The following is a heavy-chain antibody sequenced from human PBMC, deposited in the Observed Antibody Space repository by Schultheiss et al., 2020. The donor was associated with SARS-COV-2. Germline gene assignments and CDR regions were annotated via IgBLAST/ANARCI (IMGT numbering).Heavy chain of an antibody. CDR3: ARGVRTVTTSFDY. V-gene: IGHV4-34*01. D-gene: IGHD4-17*01. J-gene: IGHJ4*02. CDR2: VHHSGST. CDR1: GFTFSLYS. Sequence: GSLRLSCAASGFTFSLYSMNWVRQAPGKGLEWIGEVHHSGSTNYNPSLKSRVTISVDTSKNQFSPKLSSVTAADTAVYYCARGVRTVTTSFDYWGQGTLVTVSS.